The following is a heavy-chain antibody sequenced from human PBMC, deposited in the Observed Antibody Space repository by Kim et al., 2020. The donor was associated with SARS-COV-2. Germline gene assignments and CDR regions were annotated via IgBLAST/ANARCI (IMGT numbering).Heavy chain of an antibody. CDR1: GDSISSGSYC. V-gene: IGHV4-39*01. D-gene: IGHD1-1*01. Sequence: SETLSLTCSVSGDSISSGSYCWAWIRQSPARGLEWTGSICYNGRTFYNPSLSSRVTVSVDTSKNQFSLRLTSVTAADTAVFYCAGQIGTNWLWAFDTWGQGSLVTVSS. CDR3: AGQIGTNWLWAFDT. J-gene: IGHJ5*02. CDR2: ICYNGRT.